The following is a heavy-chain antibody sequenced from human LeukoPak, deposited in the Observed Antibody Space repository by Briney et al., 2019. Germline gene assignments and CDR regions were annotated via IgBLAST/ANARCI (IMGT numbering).Heavy chain of an antibody. V-gene: IGHV3-21*01. CDR3: ARSYYGSASFDY. J-gene: IGHJ4*02. CDR1: GFTFSSYS. D-gene: IGHD3-10*01. Sequence: GGSLRLSCAASGFTFSSYSMNWVRQAPGKGLEWVSSISSSSYIYYADSVKGRFTISRDNAKNSLYLQMNSLRAEDTAVYYCARSYYGSASFDYWGQGTLVTVSS. CDR2: ISSSSYI.